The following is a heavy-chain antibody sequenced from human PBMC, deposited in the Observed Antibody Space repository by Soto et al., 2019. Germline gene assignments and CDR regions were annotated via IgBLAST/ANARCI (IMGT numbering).Heavy chain of an antibody. CDR1: GFTYSRYW. CDR2: INSDGSST. V-gene: IGHV3-74*01. Sequence: PGGPLRLSSAASGFTYSRYWMHWVRQAPGKGLVWVSRINSDGSSTSYADSVKGRFTISRDNAKNTLYLQMNSLRAEDTAVYYCARGPALGYCSGGSCYSTYYYYMDVWGKGTTVTVSS. D-gene: IGHD2-15*01. CDR3: ARGPALGYCSGGSCYSTYYYYMDV. J-gene: IGHJ6*03.